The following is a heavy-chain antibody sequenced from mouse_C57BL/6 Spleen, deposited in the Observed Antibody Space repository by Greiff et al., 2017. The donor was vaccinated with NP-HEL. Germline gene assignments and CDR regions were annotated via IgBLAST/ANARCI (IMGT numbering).Heavy chain of an antibody. J-gene: IGHJ3*01. CDR1: GFNIKDYY. V-gene: IGHV14-1*01. Sequence: VQLQQSGAELVRPGASVKLSCTASGFNIKDYYMHWVKQRPEQGLEWIGRIDPEDGDTEYAPKFQGKATMTADTSSNTAYLQLSSLTSEDTAVYYCTTDTMVVAPFAYWGQGTLVTVSA. D-gene: IGHD1-1*01. CDR2: IDPEDGDT. CDR3: TTDTMVVAPFAY.